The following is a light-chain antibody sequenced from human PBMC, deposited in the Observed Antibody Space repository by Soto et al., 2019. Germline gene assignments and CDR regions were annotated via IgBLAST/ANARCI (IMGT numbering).Light chain of an antibody. J-gene: IGKJ2*01. CDR2: GAS. CDR1: QSVSSSY. CDR3: QQYGSSPYT. Sequence: LTQSPSSLSLSPGERATLSCRASQSVSSSYLAWYQQKPGQAPRLLIYGASSRATGIPDRFSGSGSGTDFTLTISRLEPEDFAVYYCQQYGSSPYTFGQGTKLEIK. V-gene: IGKV3-20*01.